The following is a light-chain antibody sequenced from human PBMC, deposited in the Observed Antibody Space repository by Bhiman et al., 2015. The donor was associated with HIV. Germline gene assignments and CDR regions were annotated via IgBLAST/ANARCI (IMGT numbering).Light chain of an antibody. V-gene: IGLV1-50*01. J-gene: IGLJ2*01. Sequence: QSVLTQPPSVSGAPGQRVTISCTGSSSNIGAGYDVQWYQQLPGTAPKLLIYGNSNRPSGVPDRFSGSKSGTSASLAITGLQAEDEADYYCAAWDDSLGVVFGGGTKLTVL. CDR1: SSNIGAGYD. CDR2: GNS. CDR3: AAWDDSLGVV.